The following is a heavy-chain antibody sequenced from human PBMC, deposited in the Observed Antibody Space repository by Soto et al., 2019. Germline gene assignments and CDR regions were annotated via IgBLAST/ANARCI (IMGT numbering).Heavy chain of an antibody. Sequence: EVQLVESGGGLVQPGGSLRLSFAASGFTFSSYAMHWVRQAPGKGLEYVSAISSNGGSTYYANSVKGRFTISRDNSKNTLYLQMGSLRAEDMAVYYSARERRFHFDYWGQGTLVTVSS. V-gene: IGHV3-64*01. CDR3: ARERRFHFDY. J-gene: IGHJ4*02. D-gene: IGHD1-1*01. CDR2: ISSNGGST. CDR1: GFTFSSYA.